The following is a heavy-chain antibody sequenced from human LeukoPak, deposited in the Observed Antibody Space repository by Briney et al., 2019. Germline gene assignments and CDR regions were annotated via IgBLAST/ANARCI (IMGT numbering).Heavy chain of an antibody. D-gene: IGHD5-24*01. V-gene: IGHV1-46*01. CDR3: ARGGEMATIERSFDY. CDR1: GYTLTELS. CDR2: INPSGGST. J-gene: IGHJ4*02. Sequence: ASVKVSCKVSGYTLTELSMHWVRQAPGQGLEWMGIINPSGGSTSYAQKFQGRVTMTRDTSTSTVYMELSSLRSEDTAVYYCARGGEMATIERSFDYWGQGTLVTVSS.